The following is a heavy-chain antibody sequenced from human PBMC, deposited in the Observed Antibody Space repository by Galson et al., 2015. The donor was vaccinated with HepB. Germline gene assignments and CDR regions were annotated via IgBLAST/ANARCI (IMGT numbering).Heavy chain of an antibody. V-gene: IGHV1-69*13. CDR3: ARGHYCGGDCYAFDI. D-gene: IGHD2-21*01. J-gene: IGHJ3*02. CDR1: GGTFSSYA. CDR2: IIPIFGTA. Sequence: SVKVSCKASGGTFSSYAISWVRQAPGQGLEWMGGIIPIFGTANYAQKFQGRVTITADESTSTAYMELSSLRSEDTAVYYCARGHYCGGDCYAFDIWGQGTMVTVSS.